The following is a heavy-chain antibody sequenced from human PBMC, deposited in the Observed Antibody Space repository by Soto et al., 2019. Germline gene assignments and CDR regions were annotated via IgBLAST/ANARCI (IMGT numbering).Heavy chain of an antibody. CDR2: IYYSGST. CDR1: GGSISSSSYY. Sequence: QLQLQESGPGLVKPSETLSLTCTVSGGSISSSSYYWGWIRQPPGKGLEWIGSIYYSGSTYYNPSLKRRVTISVDTSKNQFSLKLSSVTAADTAVYYCARSDFWSGYYTAGRFDYWGQGTLVTVSS. V-gene: IGHV4-39*01. CDR3: ARSDFWSGYYTAGRFDY. D-gene: IGHD3-3*01. J-gene: IGHJ4*02.